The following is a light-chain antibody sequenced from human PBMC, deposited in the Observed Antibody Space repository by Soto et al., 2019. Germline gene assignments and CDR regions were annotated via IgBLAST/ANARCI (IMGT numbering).Light chain of an antibody. CDR1: QSVSSD. V-gene: IGKV3-15*01. Sequence: EIVMTQSPATLSVSPGEGATLSCRASQSVSSDVAWYQQKPGQAPRLLIYDASTRATGVPARFSGSGSGTEFTLTISSLQSEDSAIYYCQQYNKWPPLTFGGGTKVEI. CDR3: QQYNKWPPLT. CDR2: DAS. J-gene: IGKJ4*01.